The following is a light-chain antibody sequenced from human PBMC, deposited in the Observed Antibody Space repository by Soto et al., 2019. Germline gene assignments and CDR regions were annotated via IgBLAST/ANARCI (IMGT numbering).Light chain of an antibody. CDR2: AAS. J-gene: IGKJ4*01. Sequence: DIQLTQSPSSLSASVGDRVTITCRASQDIAIYLACYQQKPGEAPKLLIYAASTLYGGVPSRFSGSGSGTDFALTITSLQAEDFATYYCQQLRMYPSPFGGGTKVAIK. CDR1: QDIAIY. CDR3: QQLRMYPSP. V-gene: IGKV1-9*01.